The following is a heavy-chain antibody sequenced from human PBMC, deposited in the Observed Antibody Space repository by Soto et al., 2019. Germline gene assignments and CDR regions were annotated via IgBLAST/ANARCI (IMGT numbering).Heavy chain of an antibody. CDR2: IDPSDSYT. CDR1: GYIFTNYW. D-gene: IGHD2-2*02. J-gene: IGHJ3*02. Sequence: GESLKISCNGSGYIFTNYWISWVRQMPGKGLEWMGRIDPSDSYTNYSPSFQGHVTISADKSISTAYLQWSSLKASDTAMYYCARPDCSSTSCYNGVAFDIWGQGTMVTV. V-gene: IGHV5-10-1*01. CDR3: ARPDCSSTSCYNGVAFDI.